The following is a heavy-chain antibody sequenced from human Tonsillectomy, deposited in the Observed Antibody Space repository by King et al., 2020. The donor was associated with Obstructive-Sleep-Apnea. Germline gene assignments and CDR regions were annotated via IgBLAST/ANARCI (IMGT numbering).Heavy chain of an antibody. CDR1: GFTFSSYG. Sequence: VQLVESGGGVVQPGGSLRLSCAASGFTFSSYGMHWVRQAPGKGLEWVAFIRYDGSNKYYADSVKGRFTIARDNSKNTLYLQMNSLRAEDTAVYYCAKDMVSGLWFGELFLDYYYYYGMDVWGQGTTVTVSS. J-gene: IGHJ6*02. CDR2: IRYDGSNK. D-gene: IGHD3-10*01. CDR3: AKDMVSGLWFGELFLDYYYYYGMDV. V-gene: IGHV3-30*02.